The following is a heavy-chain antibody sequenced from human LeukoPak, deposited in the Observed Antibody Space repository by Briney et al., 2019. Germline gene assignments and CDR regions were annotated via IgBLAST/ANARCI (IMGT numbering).Heavy chain of an antibody. CDR3: ARLGYQLWYFDL. Sequence: SETLSLTCTVSGGSISSSSYYWGWIRQPPGKGLEWIGSIYYSGSTYYNPSLKSRVTISVDTSKNQFSLKLSSVTAADTAVYYCARLGYQLWYFDLWGRGTLITVSS. CDR2: IYYSGST. V-gene: IGHV4-39*07. J-gene: IGHJ2*01. CDR1: GGSISSSSYY. D-gene: IGHD2-2*01.